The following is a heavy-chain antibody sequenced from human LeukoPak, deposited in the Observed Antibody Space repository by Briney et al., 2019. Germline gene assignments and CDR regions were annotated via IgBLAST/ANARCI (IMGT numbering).Heavy chain of an antibody. Sequence: NPGGSLRLSCAASGFTFSSYSMNWVRQAPGKGLEWVSSISSSSSYIYYADSMKGRFTISRDNAKNSLYLQMNSLRAEDTAVYYCARVPQPTTVTTLDAFDIWGQGTMVTVSS. CDR2: ISSSSSYI. V-gene: IGHV3-21*01. CDR1: GFTFSSYS. D-gene: IGHD4-17*01. J-gene: IGHJ3*02. CDR3: ARVPQPTTVTTLDAFDI.